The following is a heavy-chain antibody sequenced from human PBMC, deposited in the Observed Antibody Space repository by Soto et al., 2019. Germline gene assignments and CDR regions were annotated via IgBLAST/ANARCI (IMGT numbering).Heavy chain of an antibody. Sequence: QVQLVQSGAEVKKPGASVKVSCKTSGYTFTTYGISWVRQAPGQGLEWMGWISPYNGNTKYAQKLQGRVTMTADTTTRTAYMELRSLTSDDTAVYYCTSGWFGEFVYYFDYWGQGTLVTVSS. CDR1: GYTFTTYG. CDR3: TSGWFGEFVYYFDY. V-gene: IGHV1-18*01. J-gene: IGHJ4*02. CDR2: ISPYNGNT. D-gene: IGHD3-10*01.